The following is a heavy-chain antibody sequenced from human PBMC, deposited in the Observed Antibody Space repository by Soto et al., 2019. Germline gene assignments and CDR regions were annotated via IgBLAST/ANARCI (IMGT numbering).Heavy chain of an antibody. V-gene: IGHV1-18*01. D-gene: IGHD5-18*01. J-gene: IGHJ4*02. Sequence: ASVKVSCKASGYTFTSYGISWVRQATGQGLEWMRWISAYNSNTNYAQKLQGRVTITTHTFTSTAYLELRSLRSDDTAVYYCARPRGYSYGFDYWGQGTLVTVSS. CDR3: ARPRGYSYGFDY. CDR1: GYTFTSYG. CDR2: ISAYNSNT.